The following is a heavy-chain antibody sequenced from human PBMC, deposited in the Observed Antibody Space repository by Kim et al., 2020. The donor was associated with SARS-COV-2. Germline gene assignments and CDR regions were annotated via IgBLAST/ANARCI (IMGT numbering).Heavy chain of an antibody. V-gene: IGHV3-23*01. D-gene: IGHD3-22*01. CDR2: ISGSGYST. CDR1: GFTFSNYA. CDR3: AGNYESSGS. Sequence: GGSLRLSCAGSGFTFSNYAMSWVRQAPGKGLEWVSGISGSGYSTYYADSVKGRFTISRDNLKNTLYLQMNSLRADDTAVYHCAGNYESSGSWGQGTLVTVSS. J-gene: IGHJ5*02.